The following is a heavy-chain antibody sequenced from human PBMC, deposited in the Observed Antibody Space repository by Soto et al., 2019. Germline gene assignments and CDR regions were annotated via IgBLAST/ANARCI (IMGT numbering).Heavy chain of an antibody. CDR3: ARPRAPRRQLISLSFHI. V-gene: IGHV5-51*01. CDR1: GYDFINHW. J-gene: IGHJ3*02. Sequence: GESLKISCKAAGYDFINHWIAWVRQTPGRGLEWMGMIYPGDLDDRYNPSFRGRVTISADKSITTAFVQWGSLQASDSAIYYCARPRAPRRQLISLSFHIWGLGTLVTVSS. CDR2: IYPGDLDD. D-gene: IGHD6-6*01.